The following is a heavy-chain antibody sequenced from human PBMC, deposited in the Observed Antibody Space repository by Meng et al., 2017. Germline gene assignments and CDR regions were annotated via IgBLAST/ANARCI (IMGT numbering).Heavy chain of an antibody. CDR1: GFTFRTYW. V-gene: IGHV3-74*01. Sequence: EVQLLESGGGLVQSGGSLRLSCTASGFTFRTYWMHWVRQAPGKGLVWVSRIKPDGTMTVYADSVKGRFTISRDNAKNTLYLQMNSLRSDDTAVYYCARSDWFDPWGQGTLVTVSS. CDR3: ARSDWFDP. J-gene: IGHJ5*02. CDR2: IKPDGTMT.